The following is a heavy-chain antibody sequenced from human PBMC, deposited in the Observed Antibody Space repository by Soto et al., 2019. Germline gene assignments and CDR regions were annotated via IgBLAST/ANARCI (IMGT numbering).Heavy chain of an antibody. Sequence: ASVKVSCKASGYTFTSYDINWVRQATGQGLEWMGWMNPNSGNTGYAQKFQGRVTMTRNTSISTAYMELSSLRSEDTAVYYCARGRNYYYYYGMDVWGQGTTVTVSS. V-gene: IGHV1-8*01. CDR1: GYTFTSYD. CDR2: MNPNSGNT. D-gene: IGHD1-7*01. J-gene: IGHJ6*02. CDR3: ARGRNYYYYYGMDV.